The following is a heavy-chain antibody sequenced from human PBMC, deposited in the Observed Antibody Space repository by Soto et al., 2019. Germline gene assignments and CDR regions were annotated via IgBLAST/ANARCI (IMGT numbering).Heavy chain of an antibody. CDR3: ARDFYPLAYCFDP. J-gene: IGHJ5*02. V-gene: IGHV1-18*04. CDR2: VSGSNGNT. CDR1: GYTFINHG. Sequence: QVQLVQSEAEVKKPGASVKVSCEASGYTFINHGISWVRQAPGQGLEWMGWVSGSNGNTKYAQKFQGRVTMTTETSTSTAHMELRNLRSDDTAVSFCARDFYPLAYCFDPWGQGTLVTVSS.